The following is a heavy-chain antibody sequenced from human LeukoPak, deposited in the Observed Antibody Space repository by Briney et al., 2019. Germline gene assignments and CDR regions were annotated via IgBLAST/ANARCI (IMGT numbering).Heavy chain of an antibody. V-gene: IGHV3-30-3*01. J-gene: IGHJ4*02. CDR3: ARDLSPYDSSGYYYW. Sequence: GGSLRLSCAASGFTFSSYAMHWVRQAPGKGLEWVAVISYDGSNKYYADSVKGRFTISRDNSKNTLYLQMNSLRAEDTAVYYCARDLSPYDSSGYYYWWGQGTLVTVSS. CDR1: GFTFSSYA. D-gene: IGHD3-22*01. CDR2: ISYDGSNK.